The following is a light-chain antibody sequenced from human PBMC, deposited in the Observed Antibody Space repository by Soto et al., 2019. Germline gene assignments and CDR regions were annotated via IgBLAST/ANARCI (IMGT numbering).Light chain of an antibody. CDR1: QSDLYSSNNKNY. J-gene: IGKJ1*01. Sequence: DILMTQSPDSLAVSLGERATINCKSSQSDLYSSNNKNYLAWYQQKPGQPPRLLIYWAATRESGVPDRFSGSGSGTDFTLTISSLQAGDVAVYYCQQYYSTPPTFGQGTKVEIK. V-gene: IGKV4-1*01. CDR2: WAA. CDR3: QQYYSTPPT.